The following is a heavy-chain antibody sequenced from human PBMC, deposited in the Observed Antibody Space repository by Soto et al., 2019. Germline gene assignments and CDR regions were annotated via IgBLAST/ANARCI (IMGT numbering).Heavy chain of an antibody. CDR1: GYTFTSYG. D-gene: IGHD6-19*01. Sequence: RASVKVSCKASGYTFTSYGISWVRQAPGQGLEWMGWISAYNGNTNYAQKLQGRVTMTTDTSTSTAYMELRSLRSDDTAVYYCARVRFDSSGPSGFDYWGQGTLVTVSS. CDR3: ARVRFDSSGPSGFDY. CDR2: ISAYNGNT. V-gene: IGHV1-18*01. J-gene: IGHJ4*02.